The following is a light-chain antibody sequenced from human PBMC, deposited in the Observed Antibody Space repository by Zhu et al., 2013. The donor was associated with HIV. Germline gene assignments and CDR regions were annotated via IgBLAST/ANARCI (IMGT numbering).Light chain of an antibody. CDR3: QQYYTTPF. Sequence: DIVMTQSPDSLAVSLGERATINCKSSQSVLHSSNNKNYLAWYQQKPRQPPRLLIYWASTRESGVPDRFSGSGSGTDFTLTISSLQAEDVAVYYCQQYYTTPFFGGGTKVEIK. J-gene: IGKJ4*01. CDR2: WAS. CDR1: QSVLHSSNNKNY. V-gene: IGKV4-1*01.